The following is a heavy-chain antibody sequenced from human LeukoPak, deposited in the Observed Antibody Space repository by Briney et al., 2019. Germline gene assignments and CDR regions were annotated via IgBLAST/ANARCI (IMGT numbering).Heavy chain of an antibody. CDR2: IYYSGST. Sequence: SETLSLTCTVSGGSISSHYWSWIRQPPGKGLEWIGYIYYSGSTNYNPSLKSRVTISVDTSKNQFSLKLSSVTAADTAVYYCARHSSYGGNPGGAFDIWGQGTMVTVSS. CDR1: GGSISSHY. J-gene: IGHJ3*02. CDR3: ARHSSYGGNPGGAFDI. D-gene: IGHD4-23*01. V-gene: IGHV4-59*08.